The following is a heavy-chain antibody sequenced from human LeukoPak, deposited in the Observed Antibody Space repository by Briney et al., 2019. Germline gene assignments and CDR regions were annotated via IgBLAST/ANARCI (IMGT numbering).Heavy chain of an antibody. Sequence: GGSLRLSCAASGFTFSDYYMSWIRQAPGKGLEWVPYISSSGGTIYYADSVKGRFTISRDNAKNSLYLQMNSLRAEDTAVYYCARRPDCSSTSCYEGDYGMDVWGQGTTVTVSS. CDR3: ARRPDCSSTSCYEGDYGMDV. CDR1: GFTFSDYY. CDR2: ISSSGGTI. V-gene: IGHV3-11*01. D-gene: IGHD2-2*01. J-gene: IGHJ6*02.